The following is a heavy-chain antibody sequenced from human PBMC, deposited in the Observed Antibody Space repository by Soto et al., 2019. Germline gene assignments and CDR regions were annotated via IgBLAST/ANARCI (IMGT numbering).Heavy chain of an antibody. CDR1: GYTLTSYY. D-gene: IGHD2-15*01. CDR3: ASWVVAATPGGSWFDP. Sequence: QVQLVQSGAEVKKPGASVKVSCKASGYTLTSYYMHWLLQAPGQGLEWMGIINPSGGSTSYAQKFQGRVTMTRDTSTSTVYMALSSLRSEDTAVYYCASWVVAATPGGSWFDPWVQGTLVTVSS. V-gene: IGHV1-46*01. J-gene: IGHJ5*02. CDR2: INPSGGST.